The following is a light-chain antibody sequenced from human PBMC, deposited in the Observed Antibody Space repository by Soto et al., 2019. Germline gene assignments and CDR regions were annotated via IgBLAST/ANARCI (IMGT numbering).Light chain of an antibody. Sequence: IVMTQSPATLSVSPGERATLSCRASQSVSSNLAWYQQKPCQAPRLLIYGASTKATGIPARFSGSGSGTEFTLTISSLQSEDFAVYYCQQYNNWWTFGQGTKVEIK. CDR1: QSVSSN. CDR3: QQYNNWWT. J-gene: IGKJ1*01. CDR2: GAS. V-gene: IGKV3-15*01.